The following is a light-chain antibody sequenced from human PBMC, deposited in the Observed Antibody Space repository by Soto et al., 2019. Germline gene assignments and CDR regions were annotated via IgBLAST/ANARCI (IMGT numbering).Light chain of an antibody. J-gene: IGLJ2*01. CDR1: SSDVGAYIF. CDR2: DVN. CDR3: QSYDSSLSVV. Sequence: QSALTQPPSASGSPGQSVTISCTGTSSDVGAYIFVSWYQQHPGKAPKLMVYDVNRRPPGVPDRFFGSKSGNTASLTVSGLQAEDEADYYCQSYDSSLSVVFGGGTKLTVL. V-gene: IGLV2-8*01.